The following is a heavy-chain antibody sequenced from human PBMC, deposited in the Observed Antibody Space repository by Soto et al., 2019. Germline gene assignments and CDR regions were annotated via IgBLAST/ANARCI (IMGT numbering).Heavy chain of an antibody. J-gene: IGHJ3*02. Sequence: SETLSLTCAVSGYSISSGYYWGWIRQPPGKGLEWIGSIYHSGSTYYNPSLKSRVTISVDTSKNQFSLKLSSVTAADTDVYYCAREPNYYDSSHKDREKRSAFHICGQGTMLTVSS. CDR3: AREPNYYDSSHKDREKRSAFHI. D-gene: IGHD3-22*01. CDR2: IYHSGST. V-gene: IGHV4-38-2*02. CDR1: GYSISSGYY.